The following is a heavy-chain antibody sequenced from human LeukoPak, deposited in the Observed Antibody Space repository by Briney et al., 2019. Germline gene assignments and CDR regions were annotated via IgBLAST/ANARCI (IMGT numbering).Heavy chain of an antibody. CDR1: GFTVSSNY. D-gene: IGHD3-22*01. Sequence: GGSLRLSCAASGFTVSSNYMSWVRQAPGKGLEWVSVIYSGGSTYYADSVKGRFTISRDNSKNTLYLQMNSLRAEDTAVYYCARGWGDSSGYYLNWGRGTLVTVSS. CDR2: IYSGGST. J-gene: IGHJ4*02. V-gene: IGHV3-66*02. CDR3: ARGWGDSSGYYLN.